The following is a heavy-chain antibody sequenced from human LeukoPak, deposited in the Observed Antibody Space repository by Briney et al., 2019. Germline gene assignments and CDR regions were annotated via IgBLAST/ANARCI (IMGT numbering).Heavy chain of an antibody. CDR1: GFTFYDYA. V-gene: IGHV3-9*01. J-gene: IGHJ4*02. CDR3: AKNIRSSSWYYFDY. CDR2: ISWNSGSI. Sequence: GRSLRLSCAASGFTFYDYAMHWVRQAPGKGLEWVSGISWNSGSIGYADSVKGRFNISRDNAKNSLYLQMNSLRAEDTALYYCAKNIRSSSWYYFDYWGQGTLVSVSS. D-gene: IGHD6-13*01.